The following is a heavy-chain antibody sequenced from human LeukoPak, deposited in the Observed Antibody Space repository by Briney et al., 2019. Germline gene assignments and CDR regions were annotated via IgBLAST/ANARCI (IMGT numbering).Heavy chain of an antibody. J-gene: IGHJ4*02. CDR3: SNIPRYLTPY. CDR2: ISSSDGTGT. CDR1: GFTFSNYA. Sequence: GGSLRLSCTASGFTFSNYATSWVRQAPGKGLEWVSGISSSDGTGTYYADSVKGRFTISRDNSKNTLYLQMNGLRAEDTAIYYCSNIPRYLTPYWGQGTLVTVSS. V-gene: IGHV3-23*01. D-gene: IGHD2-2*01.